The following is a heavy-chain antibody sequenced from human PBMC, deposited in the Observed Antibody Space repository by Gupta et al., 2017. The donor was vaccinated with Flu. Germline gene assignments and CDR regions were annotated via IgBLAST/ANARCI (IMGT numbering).Heavy chain of an antibody. CDR2: ISGSGNST. J-gene: IGHJ4*02. D-gene: IGHD2-21*01. Sequence: AMSWCRQAPGKGLDWVSAISGSGNSTYYTESGKGRFTISRDKSKNTLYLQINRLRGDDXAXYYCASXSSDCGGDCYSGNWGQGTPVTVSS. CDR3: ASXSSDCGGDCYSGN. V-gene: IGHV3-23*01. CDR1: A.